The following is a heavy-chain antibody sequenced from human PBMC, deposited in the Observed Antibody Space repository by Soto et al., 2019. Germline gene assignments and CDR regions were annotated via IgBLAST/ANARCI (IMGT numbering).Heavy chain of an antibody. CDR3: ASHPLNGSEADS. Sequence: SQTLSLTCTVSGGSITSSESYCAWIRQPPGKGLQFVRSLNPIGSSDSNPSLKSRLSMSVDTSKNQFYLTMKSVTAADTGVYYWASHPLNGSEADSWGQGVLVT. V-gene: IGHV4-39*01. J-gene: IGHJ4*02. D-gene: IGHD1-26*01. CDR1: GGSITSSESY. CDR2: LNPIGSS.